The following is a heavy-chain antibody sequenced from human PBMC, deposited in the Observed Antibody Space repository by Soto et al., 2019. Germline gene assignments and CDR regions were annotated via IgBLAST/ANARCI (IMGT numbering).Heavy chain of an antibody. CDR2: MNPNSGNP. V-gene: IGHV1-8*01. Sequence: QVQLVQSGAEVKKPGASVKVSCKASGYTFTSYDINWVRQATGQGLEWMGWMNPNSGNPGYAQKFQGRVTMTRNTSISRADMELSSLRSEDTVVYYGARGRGDVWIGYYVMSAFDIWGQGTMVTVSS. D-gene: IGHD3-3*01. CDR1: GYTFTSYD. CDR3: ARGRGDVWIGYYVMSAFDI. J-gene: IGHJ3*02.